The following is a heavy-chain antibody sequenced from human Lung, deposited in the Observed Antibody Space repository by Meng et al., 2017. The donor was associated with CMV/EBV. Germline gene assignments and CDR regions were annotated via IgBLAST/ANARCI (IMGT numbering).Heavy chain of an antibody. CDR1: GYKFTTYH. J-gene: IGHJ4*02. CDR2: VSAYNGDT. CDR3: ARRPGYDHHGY. D-gene: IGHD2-15*01. V-gene: IGHV1-18*04. Sequence: ASVXVSCQASGYKFTTYHLSWVRQAPGQGLEWMGWVSAYNGDTNYVQKFQGRVTMTADTSTSTAYMELRNLTSDDTAVYYCARRPGYDHHGYWGQGTLVTVSS.